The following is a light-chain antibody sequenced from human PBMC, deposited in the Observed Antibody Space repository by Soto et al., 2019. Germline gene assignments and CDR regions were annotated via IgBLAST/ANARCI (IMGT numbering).Light chain of an antibody. CDR3: QQYKSYAPT. V-gene: IGKV1-5*01. J-gene: IGKJ1*01. CDR1: RSVSTS. Sequence: DIQMTQSPSTLSASVGDRVSITCRASRSVSTSLAWYQKKPGKAPKLLIFDASSLGSGVPSRFSGSGSGTELTLTISGLQPDDFATYFCQQYKSYAPTFGQGTKVDI. CDR2: DAS.